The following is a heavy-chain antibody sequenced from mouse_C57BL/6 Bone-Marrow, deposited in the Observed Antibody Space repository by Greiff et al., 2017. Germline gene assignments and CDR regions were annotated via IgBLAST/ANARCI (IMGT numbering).Heavy chain of an antibody. Sequence: VQLQQSGAELMKPGASVKLSCKATGYTFTGYWIEWVKQRPGHGLEWIGEILPGSGSTNYNEKFKGKATFTADTSSNTAYMQLSSLTTEDSAIYDCARSAKEGSNYVNAMDYWGQGTSVTVSS. J-gene: IGHJ4*01. V-gene: IGHV1-9*01. CDR1: GYTFTGYW. CDR2: ILPGSGST. D-gene: IGHD2-5*01. CDR3: ARSAKEGSNYVNAMDY.